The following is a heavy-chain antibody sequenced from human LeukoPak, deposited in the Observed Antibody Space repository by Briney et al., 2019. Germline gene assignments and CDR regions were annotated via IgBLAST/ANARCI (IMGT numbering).Heavy chain of an antibody. J-gene: IGHJ3*02. CDR2: ISAYNGNT. Sequence: ASVKVSCKASGYTFTSYGISWVRQAPGQGLEWMGWISAYNGNTNYAQKLQGRVTMTTDTSTSTAYMELRSLRSDDTAVYYCARENYYDSSGRKSVAFDIWGQGTMVTVSS. CDR1: GYTFTSYG. D-gene: IGHD3-22*01. V-gene: IGHV1-18*01. CDR3: ARENYYDSSGRKSVAFDI.